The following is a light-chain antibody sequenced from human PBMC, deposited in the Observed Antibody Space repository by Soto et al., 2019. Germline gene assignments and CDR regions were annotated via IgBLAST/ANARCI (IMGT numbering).Light chain of an antibody. J-gene: IGKJ1*01. CDR1: QSVSSY. Sequence: EVVLIQCRAIISKTKGERATLSCRASQSVSSYLAWYQQKPGQAPRLLIYDASNRATGIPARFSGSGSGTDFTLTISSLEPEDFAVYYCQQRSNWPPTFGQGTKV. CDR2: DAS. V-gene: IGKV3-11*01. CDR3: QQRSNWPPT.